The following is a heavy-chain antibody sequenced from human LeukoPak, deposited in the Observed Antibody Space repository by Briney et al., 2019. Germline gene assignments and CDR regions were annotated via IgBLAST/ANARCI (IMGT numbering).Heavy chain of an antibody. CDR2: ISFDGSNK. CDR3: AREIRGYSYFDY. D-gene: IGHD1-26*01. CDR1: GFSFSSYD. J-gene: IGHJ4*02. V-gene: IGHV3-30-3*01. Sequence: GGSLRLSCAASGFSFSSYDMHWVRQAPGKGLEWVAPISFDGSNKYYADSVKGRFTISRDNSKNTLYLQMNSLRAEDTAVYYCAREIRGYSYFDYWGQGTLDTVSS.